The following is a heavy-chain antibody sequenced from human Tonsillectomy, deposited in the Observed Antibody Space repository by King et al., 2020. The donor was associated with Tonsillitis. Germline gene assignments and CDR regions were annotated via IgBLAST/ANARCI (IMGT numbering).Heavy chain of an antibody. D-gene: IGHD4-17*01. V-gene: IGHV1-18*01. Sequence: VQLVESGAEVKKPGASVKVSCKASGYTFTSYGISWVRQAPGQGLEWMGWISAYNGNTNYAQKLQGRVTMTTDTSPSTAYMELRSLRSDDTAVYYCAGEWSSFVDYGDYGVGIDYWGQGTLVTVSS. CDR2: ISAYNGNT. CDR3: AGEWSSFVDYGDYGVGIDY. CDR1: GYTFTSYG. J-gene: IGHJ4*02.